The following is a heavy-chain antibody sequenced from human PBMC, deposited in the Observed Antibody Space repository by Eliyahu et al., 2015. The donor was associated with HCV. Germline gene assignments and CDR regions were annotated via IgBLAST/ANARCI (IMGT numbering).Heavy chain of an antibody. J-gene: IGHJ5*02. V-gene: IGHV4-59*01. CDR2: IXYSGST. CDR3: ASGGGGIAVAGTGGWFDP. Sequence: QVQLQESGPGLVKPSETLSLTCTVSGGSITTYYWSWPRQPPGKGLEWXGYIXYSGSTNYNPSLKSRVTISVDTSKNQFSLNLTSVTAADTAVYYCASGGGGIAVAGTGGWFDPWGQGTLVTVSS. CDR1: GGSITTYY. D-gene: IGHD6-19*01.